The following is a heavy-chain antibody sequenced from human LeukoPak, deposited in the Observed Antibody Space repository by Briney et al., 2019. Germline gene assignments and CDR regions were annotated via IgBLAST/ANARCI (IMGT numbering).Heavy chain of an antibody. CDR1: GGSFSGYY. CDR3: ARGGIIVVVPAAPNWFDP. V-gene: IGHV4-34*01. Sequence: PSETLSLTCAVYGGSFSGYYWSWIRQPPGKGLEWIGEINHSGSTNYNPSLKSRVTISVDTSKNQFSLKLSSVTAADTAVYYCARGGIIVVVPAAPNWFDPWGQGTLVTVSS. CDR2: INHSGST. D-gene: IGHD2-2*01. J-gene: IGHJ5*02.